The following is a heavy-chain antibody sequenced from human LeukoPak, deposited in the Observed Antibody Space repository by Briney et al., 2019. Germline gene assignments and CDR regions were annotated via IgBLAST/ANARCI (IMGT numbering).Heavy chain of an antibody. D-gene: IGHD3-16*01. CDR3: ASWGAGGNS. Sequence: GGSLRLSCEASGFTLSTYWMNWVRQVPGKGLDWVANINPDGSGKRYVDSVKGRFTIARDNAENSLSLQMNSLRAEDTAVYYCASWGAGGNSWGQGTLVTVSS. V-gene: IGHV3-7*01. J-gene: IGHJ4*02. CDR1: GFTLSTYW. CDR2: INPDGSGK.